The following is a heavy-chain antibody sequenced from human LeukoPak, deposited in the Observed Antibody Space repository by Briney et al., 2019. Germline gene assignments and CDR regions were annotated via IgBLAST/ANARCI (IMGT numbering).Heavy chain of an antibody. V-gene: IGHV1-69*13. CDR1: GGTFSSYA. CDR2: IIPIFGTA. D-gene: IGHD3-10*01. J-gene: IGHJ3*02. Sequence: ASVKVSCKASGGTFSSYAISWVRQAPGQGLEWMGGIIPIFGTANYAQKFQGRVTITADESTSTAYMELSSLRSEDTAVYYCAREIKVRGVTNAGDAFDIWGQGTMVTVSS. CDR3: AREIKVRGVTNAGDAFDI.